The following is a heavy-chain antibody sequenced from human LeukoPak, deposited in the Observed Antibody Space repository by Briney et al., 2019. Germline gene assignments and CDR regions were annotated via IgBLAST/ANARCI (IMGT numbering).Heavy chain of an antibody. D-gene: IGHD6-13*01. Sequence: GAPVKVSCKASGYTFTSYGISWVRQAPGQGLEWMGWISAYNGNTNYAQKLQGRVTMTTDTSTSTAYMELRSLRSDDTAVYYCARDHGSSWVGFNWFDPWGQGTPVTVSS. CDR2: ISAYNGNT. CDR1: GYTFTSYG. J-gene: IGHJ5*02. V-gene: IGHV1-18*01. CDR3: ARDHGSSWVGFNWFDP.